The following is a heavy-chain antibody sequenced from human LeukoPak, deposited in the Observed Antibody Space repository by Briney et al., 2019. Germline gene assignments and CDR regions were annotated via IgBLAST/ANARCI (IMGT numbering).Heavy chain of an antibody. Sequence: PSETLSLTCTVSGGSISNYYWSWIRQPPGRGLEWIGYIYYRGSTNYNPSLKSRVTISVDTSENQFSLKLSSVTAADTAVYYCARRIFGSSGYYGNFDYWGQGTLVTVSS. J-gene: IGHJ4*02. CDR2: IYYRGST. V-gene: IGHV4-59*12. D-gene: IGHD3-22*01. CDR1: GGSISNYY. CDR3: ARRIFGSSGYYGNFDY.